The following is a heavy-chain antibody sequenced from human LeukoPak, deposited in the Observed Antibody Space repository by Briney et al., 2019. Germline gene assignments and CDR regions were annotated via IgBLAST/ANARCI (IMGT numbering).Heavy chain of an antibody. D-gene: IGHD4-11*01. Sequence: PSETLSLTCIVSGGSIGYFYWSWIRQPPGKGLEWIGSIYYSGITYYNPSLKTRVTISVDTSKNQFSLRLNSMTAADTAVYYCARAGDYNNYVFDHWGQGTLVTVSS. CDR3: ARAGDYNNYVFDH. J-gene: IGHJ4*02. V-gene: IGHV4-59*01. CDR1: GGSIGYFY. CDR2: IYYSGIT.